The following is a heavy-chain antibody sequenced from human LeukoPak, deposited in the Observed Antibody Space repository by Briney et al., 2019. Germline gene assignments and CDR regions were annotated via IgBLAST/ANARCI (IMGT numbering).Heavy chain of an antibody. D-gene: IGHD1-26*01. CDR1: GFTFSSYA. V-gene: IGHV3-23*01. J-gene: IGHJ6*02. CDR3: AKGSSHYYYYRMDV. Sequence: GGSLRLSCAASGFTFSSYAMHWVRQAPGKGLEWVSGISGGGGNTYYADSVKGRFTISRDNSKNTLYLQMSSLRAEDTAVYYCAKGSSHYYYYRMDVWGQGTTVTVSS. CDR2: ISGGGGNT.